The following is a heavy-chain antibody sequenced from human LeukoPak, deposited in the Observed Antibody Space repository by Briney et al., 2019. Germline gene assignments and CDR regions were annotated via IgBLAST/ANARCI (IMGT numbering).Heavy chain of an antibody. D-gene: IGHD1-26*01. CDR3: ARDLHIYGNAFDI. J-gene: IGHJ3*02. CDR1: GGSISSNNW. V-gene: IGHV4-4*02. Sequence: PSGTLSLTCAVSGGSISSNNWWSWVRQPPGKGLEWIGSIYHSGSTYYNPSLKSRVTISVDTSKNQFSLKLSSVTAADTAVYYCARDLHIYGNAFDICGQGTMVTVSS. CDR2: IYHSGST.